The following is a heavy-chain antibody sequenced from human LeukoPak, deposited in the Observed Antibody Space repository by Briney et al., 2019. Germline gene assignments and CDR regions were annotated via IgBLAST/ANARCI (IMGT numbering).Heavy chain of an antibody. J-gene: IGHJ4*02. CDR1: GFTFSSYA. V-gene: IGHV3-30-3*01. CDR2: ISYDGSNK. D-gene: IGHD5-12*01. Sequence: GGSLRLSCAASGFTFSSYAMHWVRQAPGKGLEWVAVISYDGSNKYYADSVRGRFTVSRDNSENTLYLEMNSLRLEDTAVYYCARGPLSGYEDYWGQGILVAVSS. CDR3: ARGPLSGYEDY.